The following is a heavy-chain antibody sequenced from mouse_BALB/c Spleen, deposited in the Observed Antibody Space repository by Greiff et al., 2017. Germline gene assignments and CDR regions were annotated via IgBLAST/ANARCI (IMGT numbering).Heavy chain of an antibody. Sequence: EVKLMESGPGLVKPSQSLSLTCTVTGYSITSDYAWNWIRQFPGNKLEWMGYISYSGSTSYNPSLKSRISITRDTSKNQFFLQLNSVTTEDTATYYCARGNYGDYAMDYWGQGTSVTVSS. CDR3: ARGNYGDYAMDY. J-gene: IGHJ4*01. D-gene: IGHD2-1*01. CDR2: ISYSGST. CDR1: GYSITSDYA. V-gene: IGHV3-2*02.